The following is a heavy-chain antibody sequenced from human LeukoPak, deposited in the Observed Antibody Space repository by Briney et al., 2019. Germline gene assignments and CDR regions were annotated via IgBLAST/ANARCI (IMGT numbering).Heavy chain of an antibody. Sequence: SVKVFCKASGGTFSKYAISWVRQAPGQGLEWMGGITPTYGLVHYAQKFQGRVTLTTDTSTGTADLEMNSLTFEDTAVYYCATGTNGLYGSNRFQGYFDDWGQGTLVTVLS. CDR1: GGTFSKYA. CDR2: ITPTYGLV. J-gene: IGHJ4*02. D-gene: IGHD6-13*01. CDR3: ATGTNGLYGSNRFQGYFDD. V-gene: IGHV1-69*10.